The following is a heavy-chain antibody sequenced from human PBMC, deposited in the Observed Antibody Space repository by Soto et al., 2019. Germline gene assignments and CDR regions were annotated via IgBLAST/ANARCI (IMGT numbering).Heavy chain of an antibody. J-gene: IGHJ4*02. CDR2: INSGGDST. Sequence: QSGGSLRLSCVFSESTFSTYGMNWVRQAPGKGPEWISYINSGGDSTYYSDSVKGRFIIFRDDAKNSLYLQMNSLWDADTAVYFCATDPLYSGRWGQGTLVTVSS. D-gene: IGHD2-21*01. CDR3: ATDPLYSGR. CDR1: ESTFSTYG. V-gene: IGHV3-48*02.